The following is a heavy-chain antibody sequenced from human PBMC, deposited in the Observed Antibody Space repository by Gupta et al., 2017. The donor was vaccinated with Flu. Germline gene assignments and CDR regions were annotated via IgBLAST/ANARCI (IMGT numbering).Heavy chain of an antibody. CDR1: GFTFSTSY. J-gene: IGHJ4*02. CDR2: INADGSST. V-gene: IGHV3-74*03. D-gene: IGHD4-17*01. CDR3: ATVTTGY. Sequence: EVQLVESGGGLVQPGGSMRLSCAASGFTFSTSYLQWVRQAPGKGLVWVSRINADGSSTTYADSVKGRFTISRDNAKNTLYLQMNSLGADDTAVYYCATVTTGYWGQGTLVTVSS.